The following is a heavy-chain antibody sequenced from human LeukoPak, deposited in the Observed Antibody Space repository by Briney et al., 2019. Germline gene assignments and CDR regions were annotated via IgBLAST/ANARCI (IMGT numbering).Heavy chain of an antibody. CDR2: MNPNSGNT. V-gene: IGHV1-8*01. D-gene: IGHD6-19*01. J-gene: IGHJ3*02. CDR3: ASQVSGWAFDI. Sequence: ASVKVSCKASGYTFTSYDINWVRQATGQGLEWMGWMNPNSGNTVYAQKFQGRVTMTRNTSISTAYMELSSLRSEDTAVYYCASQVSGWAFDIWGQGTMVTVSS. CDR1: GYTFTSYD.